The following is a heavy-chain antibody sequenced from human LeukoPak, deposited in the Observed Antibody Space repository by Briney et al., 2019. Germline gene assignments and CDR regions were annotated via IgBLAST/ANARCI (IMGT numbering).Heavy chain of an antibody. J-gene: IGHJ4*02. D-gene: IGHD4-17*01. CDR2: IYPGDSDT. CDR3: ARGDYGDYRIFYTLFDF. CDR1: GGTFSSYA. Sequence: ASVKVSCKASGGTFSSYAISWVRQMPGKGLEWMGIIYPGDSDTRYSPSFQGQVTISADRSISTAYLQWSSLKASDTAMYYCARGDYGDYRIFYTLFDFWGQGTLVTVSS. V-gene: IGHV5-51*01.